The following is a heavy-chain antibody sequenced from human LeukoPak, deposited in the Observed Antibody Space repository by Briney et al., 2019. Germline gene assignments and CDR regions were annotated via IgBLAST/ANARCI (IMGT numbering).Heavy chain of an antibody. CDR3: ARQAIAARPPDAY. Sequence: KLGESLKISCRGSGYKFTNYWIAWVRQMPGKGLEWMGIVYPADSDTRYSPSFQGQVTMSADKSISTAYLQWNSLKASDTAMYYCARQAIAARPPDAYWGQGTLVTVSS. J-gene: IGHJ4*02. CDR1: GYKFTNYW. V-gene: IGHV5-51*01. CDR2: VYPADSDT. D-gene: IGHD6-6*01.